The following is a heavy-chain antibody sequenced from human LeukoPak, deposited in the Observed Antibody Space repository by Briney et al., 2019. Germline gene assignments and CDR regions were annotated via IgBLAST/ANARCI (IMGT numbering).Heavy chain of an antibody. CDR2: ISYDGSNK. J-gene: IGHJ3*02. CDR1: GFTFSTYG. Sequence: PGRTLRLSCAASGFTFSTYGMSWVRQAPGKGLEWVAVISYDGSNKYYADSVKGRFTISRDNAKNSLYLQMNSLRAEDTAVYYCARGHVTVSAHDDAFDIWGQGTMVTVSS. D-gene: IGHD5/OR15-5a*01. V-gene: IGHV3-30*03. CDR3: ARGHVTVSAHDDAFDI.